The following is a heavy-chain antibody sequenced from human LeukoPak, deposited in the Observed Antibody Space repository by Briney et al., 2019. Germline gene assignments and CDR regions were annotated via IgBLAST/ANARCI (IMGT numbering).Heavy chain of an antibody. CDR2: IYYTGTT. Sequence: SETLSLTCTVSAGSISSYYWNWLRQFPGKGLEWIGYIYYTGTTKYNPSLTSRVTISIDTSKNQFSLKLSSVTAADTAVYYCATSVGTTGTTWGQGTLVIASS. J-gene: IGHJ4*02. V-gene: IGHV4-59*08. CDR3: ATSVGTTGTT. D-gene: IGHD1-1*01. CDR1: AGSISSYY.